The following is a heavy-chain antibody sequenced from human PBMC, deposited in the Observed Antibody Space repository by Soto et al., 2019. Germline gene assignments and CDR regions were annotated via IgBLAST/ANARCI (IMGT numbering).Heavy chain of an antibody. CDR1: SESFSGYY. V-gene: IGHV4-34*01. D-gene: IGHD2-8*01. CDR2: INHSGST. Sequence: SETLSLTCAVYSESFSGYYWSWIRQPPGKGLEWIGEINHSGSTNYNPSLKSRVTISVDTSKNQFSLKLSSVTAADTAVYYFARGVLMVYASDYYYGMDVWGQGTTVTVSS. J-gene: IGHJ6*02. CDR3: ARGVLMVYASDYYYGMDV.